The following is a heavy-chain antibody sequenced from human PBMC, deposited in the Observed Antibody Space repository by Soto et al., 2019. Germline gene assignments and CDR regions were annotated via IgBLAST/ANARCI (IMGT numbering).Heavy chain of an antibody. CDR1: GLSFSDYY. CDR2: ITSSSSTI. D-gene: IGHD3-10*02. V-gene: IGHV3-11*01. Sequence: QVELVESGGGLVKPGGSLRLSCAASGLSFSDYYMSWIRQAPGKGLEWIAYITSSSSTIYYADSVKGRFTISRNDAKNPLYLQLDSLRAEDTAVYYCATVFRSSNFNSWGQGTLVTVSS. J-gene: IGHJ4*02. CDR3: ATVFRSSNFNS.